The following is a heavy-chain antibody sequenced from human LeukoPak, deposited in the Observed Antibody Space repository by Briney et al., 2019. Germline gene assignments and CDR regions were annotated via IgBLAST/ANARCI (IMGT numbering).Heavy chain of an antibody. D-gene: IGHD2-15*01. CDR1: GFTFSSYG. J-gene: IGHJ6*02. CDR3: AGEDCSGGACSYYGLDV. Sequence: GRSLRLSCAASGFTFSSYGMHWVRQAPGKGLEWVAFIRYDGSNKYYADSVKGRFTISRDNSKNTLFLQMNSLRAEDTAVYYCAGEDCSGGACSYYGLDVWGQGTTVTVSS. CDR2: IRYDGSNK. V-gene: IGHV3-33*08.